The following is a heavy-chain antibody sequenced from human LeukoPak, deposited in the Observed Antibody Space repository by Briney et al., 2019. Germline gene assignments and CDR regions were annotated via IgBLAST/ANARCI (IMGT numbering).Heavy chain of an antibody. Sequence: SETLSLTCAVYGGSFSGYYWSWIRQPPGKGLEWIGEINHSGSTNYNPSLKSRVTISVDTSKNQFSLKLSSVTAADTAVYYCARPRAYYGGSGALDYWGQGTLVTVSS. CDR2: INHSGST. J-gene: IGHJ4*02. CDR3: ARPRAYYGGSGALDY. D-gene: IGHD3-10*01. V-gene: IGHV4-34*01. CDR1: GGSFSGYY.